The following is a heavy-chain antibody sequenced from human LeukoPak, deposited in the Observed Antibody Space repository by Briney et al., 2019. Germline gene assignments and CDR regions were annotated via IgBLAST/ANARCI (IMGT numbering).Heavy chain of an antibody. V-gene: IGHV1-69*13. Sequence: SVKVSCKASGGTFSSYAISWVRQAPGQGLEWMGGIIPIFGTANYAQKFQGSVTITADESTSTAYMELSSLRSEDTAVYYCATSDYGGNSGYFDYWGQGTLVTVSS. D-gene: IGHD4-23*01. CDR3: ATSDYGGNSGYFDY. CDR2: IIPIFGTA. J-gene: IGHJ4*02. CDR1: GGTFSSYA.